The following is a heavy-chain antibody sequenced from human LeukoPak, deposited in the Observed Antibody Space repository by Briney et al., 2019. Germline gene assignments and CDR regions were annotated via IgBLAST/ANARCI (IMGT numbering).Heavy chain of an antibody. CDR3: ARASLSEIIAAEAFFDS. Sequence: PGGSLRLSCVGSGFTFNNYWMLWVRQAPGKGLEWVSSISGSSTYIYFANSLKGRFSISRDNAKNSLYLQMNSLRAEDTAVYFCARASLSEIIAAEAFFDSWGQGTLVTVSS. CDR1: GFTFNNYW. D-gene: IGHD6-13*01. J-gene: IGHJ4*02. CDR2: ISGSSTYI. V-gene: IGHV3-21*01.